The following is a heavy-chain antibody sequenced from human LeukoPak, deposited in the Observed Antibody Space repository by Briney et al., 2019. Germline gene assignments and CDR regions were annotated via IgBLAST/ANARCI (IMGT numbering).Heavy chain of an antibody. CDR1: GFTVSSNY. CDR2: IYSGGST. CDR3: ARGGWTGYFDY. J-gene: IGHJ4*02. Sequence: GGSLRPSCAASGFTVSSNYMSWVRQAPGKGLEWVSVIYSGGSTYYADSVKGKFTISRDNSKNTLYLRMNSLRAEDTAVYYCARGGWTGYFDYWGQGTLVTVSS. V-gene: IGHV3-66*01. D-gene: IGHD6-19*01.